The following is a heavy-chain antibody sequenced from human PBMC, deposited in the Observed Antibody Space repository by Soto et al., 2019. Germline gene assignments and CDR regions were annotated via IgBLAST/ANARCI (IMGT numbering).Heavy chain of an antibody. CDR1: GFTFSSHW. J-gene: IGHJ4*02. Sequence: GGSLRLSCAASGFTFSSHWMNWVRQAPGKGLEWVADIKQDGSEEYYVDSVKGRFTVYRDNVKNSLYLQMNSLRAEDTAVYYCARGDYFDRRFDDWGQGTLVTVSS. V-gene: IGHV3-7*03. CDR2: IKQDGSEE. CDR3: ARGDYFDRRFDD. D-gene: IGHD3-22*01.